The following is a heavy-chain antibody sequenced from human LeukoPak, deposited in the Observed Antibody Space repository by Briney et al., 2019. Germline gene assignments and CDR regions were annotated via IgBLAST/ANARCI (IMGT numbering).Heavy chain of an antibody. D-gene: IGHD3-22*01. CDR1: GGSISSSSYY. J-gene: IGHJ5*02. CDR3: ARDEAIISSGYYYRWFDP. Sequence: SETLSLTCTVSGGSISSSSYYWGWIRQPPGKGLEWIGSIYYSGSTYYNPSLKSRVTISVDTSKNQFSLKLSSVTAADTAVYYCARDEAIISSGYYYRWFDPWGQGTLVTVSS. CDR2: IYYSGST. V-gene: IGHV4-39*07.